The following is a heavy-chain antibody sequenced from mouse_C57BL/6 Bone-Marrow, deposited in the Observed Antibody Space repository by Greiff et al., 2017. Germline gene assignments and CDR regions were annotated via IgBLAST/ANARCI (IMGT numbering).Heavy chain of an antibody. V-gene: IGHV3-6*01. D-gene: IGHD2-2*01. J-gene: IGHJ4*01. CDR3: ARDSSMVTTDGYYAKDE. Sequence: EVKLQESGPGLVKPSQSLSLTCSVTCYSITSGYYWNWIRQFPGNKLEWMGYISYDGSNNYNPSLKNRISITPDTSTNQFFLKLKSVTTDNTATYYCARDSSMVTTDGYYAKDEGGQGTSAT. CDR2: ISYDGSN. CDR1: CYSITSGYY.